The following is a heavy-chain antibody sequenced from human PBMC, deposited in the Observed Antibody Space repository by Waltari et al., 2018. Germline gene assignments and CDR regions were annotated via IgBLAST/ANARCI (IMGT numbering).Heavy chain of an antibody. D-gene: IGHD2-15*01. Sequence: QVQLVQSGAEVKKPGSSVKVSCKASGGTFSSYAISWVRQAPGQGLEWMGGIIPIFGTTNYAQEFQGRVTITADESTSTAYMELSSLRSEDTAVYYCAREAFEIVVVVAATLGWFDPWGQGTLVTVSS. V-gene: IGHV1-69*13. J-gene: IGHJ5*02. CDR1: GGTFSSYA. CDR3: AREAFEIVVVVAATLGWFDP. CDR2: IIPIFGTT.